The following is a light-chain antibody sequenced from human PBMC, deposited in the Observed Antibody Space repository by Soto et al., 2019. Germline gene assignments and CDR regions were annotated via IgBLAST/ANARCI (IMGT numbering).Light chain of an antibody. CDR2: DAS. CDR3: QQLNSYPPYS. CDR1: QGIDRY. J-gene: IGKJ2*01. V-gene: IGKV1-9*01. Sequence: DIQLTQSPSFLSASVGDRVTITCRASQGIDRYLAWYQHKPGKAPKLLIYDASTLQSGVPSRFSGSGSGTEFTLTINSLQPEDFTTYYCQQLNSYPPYSFGQGTKLEIK.